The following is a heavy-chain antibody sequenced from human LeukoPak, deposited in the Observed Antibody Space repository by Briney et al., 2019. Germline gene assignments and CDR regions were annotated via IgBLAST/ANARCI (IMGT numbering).Heavy chain of an antibody. CDR2: ISGSGGST. D-gene: IGHD6-19*01. V-gene: IGHV3-23*01. Sequence: GGSLRLSCAASGFTFSRYAMSWVRQAPGKGLEWVSAISGSGGSTYYADSVKRRFTISRDNSKNTLYLQMNSLRAEDTAVYYCATSNAVAGTLDFDYWGQGALVTVSS. CDR1: GFTFSRYA. J-gene: IGHJ4*02. CDR3: ATSNAVAGTLDFDY.